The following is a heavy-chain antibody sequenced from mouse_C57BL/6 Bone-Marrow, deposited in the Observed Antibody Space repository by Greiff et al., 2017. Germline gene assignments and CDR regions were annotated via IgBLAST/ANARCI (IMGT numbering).Heavy chain of an antibody. D-gene: IGHD2-1*01. V-gene: IGHV1-64*01. CDR3: ARNGNYLDAMDY. CDR2: IHPNSGST. J-gene: IGHJ4*01. Sequence: QVQLQQPGAELVKPGASVKLSCKASGYTFTSYWMHWVKQRPGQGLEWIGMIHPNSGSTNYNEKFKSKATLTVDKSSSTAYMQLSSLTSEDSAVYYCARNGNYLDAMDYWGQGTSVTVSS. CDR1: GYTFTSYW.